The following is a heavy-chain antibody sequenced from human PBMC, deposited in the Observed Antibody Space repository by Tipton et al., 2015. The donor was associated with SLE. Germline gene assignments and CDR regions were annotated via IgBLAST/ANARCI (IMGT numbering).Heavy chain of an antibody. V-gene: IGHV4-34*01. D-gene: IGHD6-6*01. J-gene: IGHJ4*02. CDR1: GGSFSGYY. CDR2: INHSGST. Sequence: LSLSCAVYGGSFSGYYWSWIRQPPGKGLEWIGEINHSGSTNYNPSLKSRVTISVDTSKNQFSLKLSSVTAADTAVYHCARLGSRAANIGYWGQGTQVTVSS. CDR3: ARLGSRAANIGY.